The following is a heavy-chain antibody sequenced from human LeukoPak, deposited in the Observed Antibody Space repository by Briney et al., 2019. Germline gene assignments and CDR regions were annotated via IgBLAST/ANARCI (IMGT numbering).Heavy chain of an antibody. CDR3: AGGSTWVIFDS. J-gene: IGHJ4*02. CDR2: IYYSGST. CDR1: GGFISSHY. Sequence: SETLSLTCTVAGGFISSHYWSWIRQPPGKGLEWIGYIYYSGSTISNPTLRSRVTISVDTSKNQFSLRLSSVTAADTAVYYCAGGSTWVIFDSWGQGTLVTVSS. D-gene: IGHD6-13*01. V-gene: IGHV4-59*11.